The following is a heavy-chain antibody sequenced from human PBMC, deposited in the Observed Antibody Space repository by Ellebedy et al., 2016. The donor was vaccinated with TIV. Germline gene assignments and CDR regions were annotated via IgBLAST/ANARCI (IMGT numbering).Heavy chain of an antibody. CDR3: ARGNYYDINAYPWFDP. D-gene: IGHD3-22*01. CDR2: VNPNSGKT. J-gene: IGHJ5*02. CDR1: GYTFNSYE. Sequence: AASVKVSCKASGYTFNSYEIYWVRQVPGQGLECVGWVNPNSGKTDFAQNFQGRVTLTTNTSITTAYMELSSLTSEDKAVYYCARGNYYDINAYPWFDPWGQGTLVTVSS. V-gene: IGHV1-8*01.